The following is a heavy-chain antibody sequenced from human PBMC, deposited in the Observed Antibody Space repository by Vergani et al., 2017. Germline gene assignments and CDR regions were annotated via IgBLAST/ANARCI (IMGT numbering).Heavy chain of an antibody. CDR3: ARFKTSSYSCYFDY. CDR2: IYHSGST. J-gene: IGHJ4*02. V-gene: IGHV4-39*07. D-gene: IGHD5-18*01. CDR1: GDSIISRSYY. Sequence: QMQLQESGPGLVKASETLSLTCTVSGDSIISRSYYWGWIRQPPGKGLEWIGSIYHSGSTYYNPSLKSRVTISVDTSKNQFSLKLSSVTAADTAVYYCARFKTSSYSCYFDYWGQGTLVTVSS.